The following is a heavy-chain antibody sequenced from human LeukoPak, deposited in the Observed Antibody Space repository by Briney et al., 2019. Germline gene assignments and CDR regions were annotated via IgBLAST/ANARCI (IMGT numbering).Heavy chain of an antibody. Sequence: GGSLRLSCVASGLTVSNHWISWVRQAPGKGLEWVANIREERGQEYYVDSVKGRFTISKNSAKNSLYLQMNTLRVEDTAMYYCASLDTAKQPLANHWGQGTLVTVSS. CDR2: IREERGQE. CDR3: ASLDTAKQPLANH. V-gene: IGHV3-7*03. CDR1: GLTVSNHW. D-gene: IGHD5-18*01. J-gene: IGHJ5*02.